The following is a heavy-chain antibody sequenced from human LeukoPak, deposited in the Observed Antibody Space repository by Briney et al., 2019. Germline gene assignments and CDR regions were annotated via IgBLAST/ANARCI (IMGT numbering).Heavy chain of an antibody. Sequence: GGSLRLSCAASGFTFSSYAMSWVRQAPGKGLEWVSAISGSGGSTYYADSVKGRFTISRDNSKNTLYLQMNSLRAEDTAVYYCAKDKTSSGLIPEPYFDYWGQGTLVTVSS. D-gene: IGHD6-19*01. V-gene: IGHV3-23*01. CDR2: ISGSGGST. CDR1: GFTFSSYA. CDR3: AKDKTSSGLIPEPYFDY. J-gene: IGHJ4*02.